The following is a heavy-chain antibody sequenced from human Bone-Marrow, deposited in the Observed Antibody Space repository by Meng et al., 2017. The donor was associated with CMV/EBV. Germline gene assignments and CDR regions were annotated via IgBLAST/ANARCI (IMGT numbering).Heavy chain of an antibody. CDR2: INWNGGST. CDR3: ARDTKQEYCSSTSCYKDDGMDV. D-gene: IGHD2-2*01. CDR1: GFTFDDYG. Sequence: GESLKISCAASGFTFDDYGMSWVRQAPGKGLEWVSGINWNGGSTGYADSVKGRFTISRDNAKNSLYLQMNSLRAEDTALYYCARDTKQEYCSSTSCYKDDGMDVWGQGTTVTVFS. V-gene: IGHV3-20*04. J-gene: IGHJ6*02.